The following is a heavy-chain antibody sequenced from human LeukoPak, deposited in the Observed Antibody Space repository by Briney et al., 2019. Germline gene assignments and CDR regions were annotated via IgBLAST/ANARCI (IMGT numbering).Heavy chain of an antibody. V-gene: IGHV6-1*01. CDR1: GDSVSSNSAA. CDR3: ARLPTQASSYYYYYGMDV. J-gene: IGHJ6*04. Sequence: SQTLSLTCAISGDSVSSNSAAWNWIRQSPSRGLEWLGRTYYRSKWYNDYAVSVKSRITINPDTSKNQFSLQLNSVTPEDTAVYYCARLPTQASSYYYYYGMDVRGKGTTVTVSS. CDR2: TYYRSKWYN. D-gene: IGHD2-15*01.